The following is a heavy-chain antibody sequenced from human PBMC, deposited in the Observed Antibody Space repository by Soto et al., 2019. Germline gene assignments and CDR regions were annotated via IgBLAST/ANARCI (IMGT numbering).Heavy chain of an antibody. D-gene: IGHD3-22*01. CDR1: GGTVSSYA. Sequence: QVHLVQSGAEVKKPGSSVKVSCKASGGTVSSYASTWVRQAPGKGLEWMGVFIPIFVAAHYAQKFQGRVTITAEESPSTAYMELSGLRSEDTAIYSCARHLSSDSTGFRGYDLWGQETLGSDS. V-gene: IGHV1-69*01. CDR2: FIPIFVAA. CDR3: ARHLSSDSTGFRGYDL. J-gene: IGHJ4*02.